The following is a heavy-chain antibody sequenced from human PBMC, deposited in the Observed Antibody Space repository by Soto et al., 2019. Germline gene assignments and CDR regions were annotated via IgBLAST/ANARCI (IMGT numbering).Heavy chain of an antibody. CDR2: IIPILGIA. V-gene: IGHV1-69*02. Sequence: QVQLVQSGAEVKKPGSSVKVSCKASGGTFSSYTISWVRQAPGQGLEWMGRIIPILGIANYAQKFQGRVTITADKSTSTAYMELSSLRSEDTAVYYCAIRGYYYDSAFDYWGQGTLVTVSS. J-gene: IGHJ4*02. D-gene: IGHD3-22*01. CDR3: AIRGYYYDSAFDY. CDR1: GGTFSSYT.